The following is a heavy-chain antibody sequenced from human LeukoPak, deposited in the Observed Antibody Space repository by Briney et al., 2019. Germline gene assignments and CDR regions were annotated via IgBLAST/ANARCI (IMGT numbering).Heavy chain of an antibody. Sequence: GGSLGLSCAASGFTFSSYSMNWVRQAPGKGLEWVSAISSNSTYIYYADSVKGRLTISRDNSKNTLYLQMNSLRAEDTAVYYCAKGLSDPVMVIESWGQGTLVTVSS. CDR1: GFTFSSYS. CDR3: AKGLSDPVMVIES. D-gene: IGHD5-18*01. CDR2: ISSNSTYI. V-gene: IGHV3-21*04. J-gene: IGHJ4*02.